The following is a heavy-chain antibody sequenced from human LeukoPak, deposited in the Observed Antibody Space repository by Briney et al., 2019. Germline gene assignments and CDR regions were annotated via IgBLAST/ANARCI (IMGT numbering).Heavy chain of an antibody. CDR3: ARASDSGTYFDY. CDR2: IGTAGDT. D-gene: IGHD1-1*01. CDR1: GFTFSSYD. V-gene: IGHV3-13*01. J-gene: IGHJ4*02. Sequence: GGSLRLSCAASGFTFSSYDMHWVRQATGKGLEWVSAIGTAGDTYYPGSVKGRFTISRENAKNSLYLQMNSLRAGDTAVYYCARASDSGTYFDYWGQGTLVTVSS.